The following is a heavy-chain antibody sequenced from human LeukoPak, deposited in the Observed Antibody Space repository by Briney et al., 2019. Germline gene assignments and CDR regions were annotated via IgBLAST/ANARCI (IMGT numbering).Heavy chain of an antibody. CDR1: GFSLRTTGMC. D-gene: IGHD3-22*01. Sequence: SGPALVKYTQTLTLTCTFSGFSLRTTGMCVSWIRQPPGKALEWLARIGWDDDKYYSTSLRTRLTISKDASKNQVVLTMTNMDPVDTATYYCARIPGYDSRGYYYFDYWGQGNLVTVSS. CDR3: ARIPGYDSRGYYYFDY. CDR2: IGWDDDK. V-gene: IGHV2-70*11. J-gene: IGHJ4*02.